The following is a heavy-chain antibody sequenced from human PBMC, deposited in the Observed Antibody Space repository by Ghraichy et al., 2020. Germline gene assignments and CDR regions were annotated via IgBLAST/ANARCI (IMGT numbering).Heavy chain of an antibody. D-gene: IGHD3-3*01. J-gene: IGHJ4*02. CDR2: INSDGSST. Sequence: GESLNISCAASGFTFSTYWMHWVRQAPGKGLVWVSRINSDGSSTSYADSVKGRFTISRDNAKNTLYLQMNSLRAEDTAVYYCLGGGGYNFWSGYQDFDYWGQGTLVTVSS. CDR1: GFTFSTYW. V-gene: IGHV3-74*01. CDR3: LGGGGYNFWSGYQDFDY.